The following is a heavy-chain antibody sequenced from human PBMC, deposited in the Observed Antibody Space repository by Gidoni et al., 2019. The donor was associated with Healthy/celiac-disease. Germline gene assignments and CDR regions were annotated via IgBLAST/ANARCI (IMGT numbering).Heavy chain of an antibody. J-gene: IGHJ4*02. CDR2: IYYSGST. V-gene: IGHV4-31*03. CDR1: GGAISSGGYY. CDR3: ARVEVVPAAIHFDY. D-gene: IGHD2-2*02. Sequence: QVQLQESGPGLVKPSQTLSLTCTVSGGAISSGGYYWSWIRQHPGKCLEWIGYIYYSGSTYYNPSLKSRVTISVDTSKNQFSLKLSSVTAADTAVYYCARVEVVPAAIHFDYWGQGTLVTVSS.